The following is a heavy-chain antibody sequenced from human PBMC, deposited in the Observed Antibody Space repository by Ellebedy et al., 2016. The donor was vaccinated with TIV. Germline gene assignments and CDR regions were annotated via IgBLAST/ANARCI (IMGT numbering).Heavy chain of an antibody. CDR3: ASGGGAGHNSGWTADY. V-gene: IGHV3-30-3*01. CDR1: GFSFSDYA. CDR2: ILFDGSEK. D-gene: IGHD6-19*01. J-gene: IGHJ4*02. Sequence: GESLKISXAASGFSFSDYAMHWVRQAPGKGLEWVAAILFDGSEKYYADSVKGRFTISRDKSKKTLNLQMNSLRPEDSAMYYCASGGGAGHNSGWTADYWGQGTRVTVSS.